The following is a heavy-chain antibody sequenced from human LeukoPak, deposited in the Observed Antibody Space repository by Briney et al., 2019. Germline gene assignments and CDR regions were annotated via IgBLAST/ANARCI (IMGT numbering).Heavy chain of an antibody. CDR3: ARDLTVSGITMVRGVIIYPPNWFDP. V-gene: IGHV4-59*02. CDR1: GDSVSSYY. Sequence: SETLSLTCTVSGDSVSSYYWSWIRQPPGKGLEYIGYIYHSGSTDFNPSLKSRVTMSLDTSKNQFSLNLTSLTAADTAVYYCARDLTVSGITMVRGVIIYPPNWFDPWGQGTLVTVSS. D-gene: IGHD3-10*01. J-gene: IGHJ5*02. CDR2: IYHSGST.